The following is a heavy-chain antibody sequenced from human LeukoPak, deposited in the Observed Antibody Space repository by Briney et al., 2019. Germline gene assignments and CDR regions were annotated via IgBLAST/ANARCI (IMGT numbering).Heavy chain of an antibody. CDR1: GFTFSSYA. CDR2: ISDSGGST. D-gene: IGHD1-26*01. Sequence: GGSLRLSCAASGFTFSSYAMSWVRQAPGKGLEWVSAISDSGGSTYYTDSVKGRFTISRDNSKNTLYLQMNSLRVEDTALYYCVKKVVVGATSPYSDFQDWGQGTLVTVSS. J-gene: IGHJ1*01. CDR3: VKKVVVGATSPYSDFQD. V-gene: IGHV3-23*01.